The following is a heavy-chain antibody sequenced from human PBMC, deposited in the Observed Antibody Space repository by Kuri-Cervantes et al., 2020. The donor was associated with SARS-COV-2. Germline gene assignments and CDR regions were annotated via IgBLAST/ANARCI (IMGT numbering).Heavy chain of an antibody. Sequence: ASVKVSCKATRYTFTSYGLSWVRPARGQGLEGMGLISTNSGNTAYAQKFQGRVTMTTDTSTSTAYMDLRGLRSDDTAVYYCARGRPYYYDSSGRGFFDYWGQGTMVTVSS. CDR3: ARGRPYYYDSSGRGFFDY. J-gene: IGHJ4*02. CDR2: ISTNSGNT. V-gene: IGHV1-18*01. D-gene: IGHD3-22*01. CDR1: RYTFTSYG.